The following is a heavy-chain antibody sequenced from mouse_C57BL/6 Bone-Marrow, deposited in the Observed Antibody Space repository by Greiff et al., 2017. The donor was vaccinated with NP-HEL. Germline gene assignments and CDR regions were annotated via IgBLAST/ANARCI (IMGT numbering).Heavy chain of an antibody. V-gene: IGHV2-9-1*01. D-gene: IGHD2-2*01. Sequence: VQGVESGPGLVAPSQSLSITCTVSGFSLTSYAISWVRQPPGKGLEWLGVIWTGGGTNYNSALKSRLSISKDNSKSQVFLKMNSLQTDDTARYYCARTGYGYDVGYFDVWGTGTTVTVSS. J-gene: IGHJ1*03. CDR3: ARTGYGYDVGYFDV. CDR1: GFSLTSYA. CDR2: IWTGGGT.